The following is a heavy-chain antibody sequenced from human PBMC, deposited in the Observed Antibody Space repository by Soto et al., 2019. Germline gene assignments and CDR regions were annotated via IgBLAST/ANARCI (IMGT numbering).Heavy chain of an antibody. CDR2: IHTGGST. CDR1: GFTVSNHY. D-gene: IGHD3-3*01. J-gene: IGHJ4*02. Sequence: EVQLVESGGGLVQPGGSLRLSCAASGFTVSNHYMAWVRQAPGKGLAWVSVIHTGGSTYYADSVKGRFSISRDNSKNTLDLQMSSLIAEDKAVYYCARDFYDLSYKFDYWGQGTLVTVSS. CDR3: ARDFYDLSYKFDY. V-gene: IGHV3-66*01.